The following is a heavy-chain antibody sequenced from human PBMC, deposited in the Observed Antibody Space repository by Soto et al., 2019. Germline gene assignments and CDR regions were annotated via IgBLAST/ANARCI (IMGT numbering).Heavy chain of an antibody. Sequence: GGSLRLSCAASGFTFSSYGMHWVRLAPGKGLEWVAVISYDGSNKYYADSVKGRFTISRDNSKNTLYLQMNSLRAEDTAVYYCAKSLSDDFWSGYYGMDVWGQGTTVTVSS. J-gene: IGHJ6*02. D-gene: IGHD3-3*01. CDR2: ISYDGSNK. V-gene: IGHV3-30*18. CDR3: AKSLSDDFWSGYYGMDV. CDR1: GFTFSSYG.